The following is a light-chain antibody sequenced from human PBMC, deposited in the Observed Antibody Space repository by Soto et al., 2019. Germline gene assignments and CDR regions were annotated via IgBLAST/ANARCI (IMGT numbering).Light chain of an antibody. Sequence: DIQMTQSPSTLSASVGDRVSINCRASQSISAWLAWYQQKPGKAPRLLIYKASTLEIGVPSRFSGSGSGTEFTLTISSLQPDDVATYYCQQYNDYSWTFGQGNKVDIK. CDR1: QSISAW. CDR3: QQYNDYSWT. J-gene: IGKJ1*01. CDR2: KAS. V-gene: IGKV1-5*03.